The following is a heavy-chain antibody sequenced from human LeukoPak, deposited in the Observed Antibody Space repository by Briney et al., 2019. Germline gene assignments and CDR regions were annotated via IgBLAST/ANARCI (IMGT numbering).Heavy chain of an antibody. CDR1: GFTFSSYA. J-gene: IGHJ2*01. CDR2: ISGSGGST. CDR3: AKDDGGPFVVVTANLNWYFDL. Sequence: GGSLRLSCAASGFTFSSYAMSWVRQAPGKGLEWVSAISGSGGSTYYADSVKGRFTISRDNSKNTLYLQMNSLRAEDTAVYYCAKDDGGPFVVVTANLNWYFDLWGRGTLVTVSS. D-gene: IGHD2-21*02. V-gene: IGHV3-23*01.